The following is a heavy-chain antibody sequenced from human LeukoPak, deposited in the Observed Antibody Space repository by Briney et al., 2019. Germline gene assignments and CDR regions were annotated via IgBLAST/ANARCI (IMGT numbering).Heavy chain of an antibody. Sequence: ASVKVSCKASGYTFTGYYIHWVRQAPGQGLEWMGWINPNSGGTNYAQKFQGRVAMTRDTSLSTAYMDLSRLTSDDTAVYYCARDWPGISLHFDLWGRGTLITVSS. D-gene: IGHD2-15*01. CDR2: INPNSGGT. CDR1: GYTFTGYY. CDR3: ARDWPGISLHFDL. J-gene: IGHJ2*01. V-gene: IGHV1-2*02.